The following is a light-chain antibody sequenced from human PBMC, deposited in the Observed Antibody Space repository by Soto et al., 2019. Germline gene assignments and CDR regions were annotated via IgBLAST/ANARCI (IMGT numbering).Light chain of an antibody. CDR3: SSYTSSSTPWV. J-gene: IGLJ1*01. CDR2: DVS. V-gene: IGLV2-14*01. CDR1: SSDVGGYNY. Sequence: QPASVSGSPGQSITISCTGTSSDVGGYNYVSWYQQHPGKAPKLMIYDVSNRPSGVSNRFSGSKSGNTASLTISGLQAEDEADYYCSSYTSSSTPWVFGTGTKVTVL.